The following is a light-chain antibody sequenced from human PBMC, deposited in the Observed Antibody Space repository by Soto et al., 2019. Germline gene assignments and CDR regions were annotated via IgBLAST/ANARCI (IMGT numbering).Light chain of an antibody. V-gene: IGLV2-14*01. Sequence: QSALTQPASVSGSPGQSITISCTGTSSDIGGYYYVSWYQHHPGKAPKLLIYQVTNRPSRVSNRFSGSKSGNTASLTISGLQADDDADYYCTSYSSSDILYVFGTGTKLTVL. CDR3: TSYSSSDILYV. CDR2: QVT. J-gene: IGLJ1*01. CDR1: SSDIGGYYY.